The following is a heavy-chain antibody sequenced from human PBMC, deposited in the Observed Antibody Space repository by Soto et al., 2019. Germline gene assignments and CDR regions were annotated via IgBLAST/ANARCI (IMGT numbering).Heavy chain of an antibody. V-gene: IGHV3-33*01. CDR1: GFTFSSYG. Sequence: GGSLRLSCAASGFTFSSYGMHWVRQAPGKGLEWVAVIWYDGSNKYYADSVKGRLTISRDNSKNTLYLQMNSLRAEDTAVYYWARDGIVVVPAAMEVDYYYGMDVWGQGTTVTVSS. CDR2: IWYDGSNK. CDR3: ARDGIVVVPAAMEVDYYYGMDV. D-gene: IGHD2-2*01. J-gene: IGHJ6*02.